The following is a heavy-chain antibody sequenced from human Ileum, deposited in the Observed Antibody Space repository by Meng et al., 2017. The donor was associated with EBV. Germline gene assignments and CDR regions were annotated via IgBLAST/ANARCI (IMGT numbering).Heavy chain of an antibody. CDR2: LGAHDGDT. D-gene: IGHD3-10*01. J-gene: IGHJ2*01. Sequence: QVQVVQSGAEMKRPXXSVTVACTASHYTFTGYGVSWFRQAPGQGLEWMAWLGAHDGDTSHAPRFQGRVTVTADRPTATAYMELRNLRSDDTGVYYCAKGTPGRRYAENWGRGTLVTVSS. V-gene: IGHV1-18*01. CDR1: HYTFTGYG. CDR3: AKGTPGRRYAEN.